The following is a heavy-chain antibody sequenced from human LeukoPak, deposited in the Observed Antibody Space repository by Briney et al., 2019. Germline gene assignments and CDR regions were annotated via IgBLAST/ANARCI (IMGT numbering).Heavy chain of an antibody. CDR3: ARDPYPFLYYDSSEGHFDY. J-gene: IGHJ4*02. V-gene: IGHV7-4-1*02. CDR1: GYTFTSYA. CDR2: INTNTGNP. D-gene: IGHD3-22*01. Sequence: ASVKVSCKASGYTFTSYAMNWVRQAPGQGLEWMEWINTNTGNPTYAQGFTGRFVSSLDTSVSTAYLQISSLKAEDTAVYYCARDPYPFLYYDSSEGHFDYWGQGTLVTVSS.